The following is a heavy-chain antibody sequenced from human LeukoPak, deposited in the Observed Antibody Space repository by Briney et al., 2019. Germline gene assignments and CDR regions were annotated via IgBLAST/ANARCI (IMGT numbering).Heavy chain of an antibody. V-gene: IGHV1-2*02. CDR3: ARDTCSSTSCYTIGY. Sequence: ASVKVSCNASGYTFTGYYMHSVRQAPGQGLEWMGWINPNSGGTNYAQKFQGRVTMTRDTSISTAYMELSRLRSDNTAVYYCARDTCSSTSCYTIGYWGQGTLVTVSS. CDR2: INPNSGGT. CDR1: GYTFTGYY. D-gene: IGHD2-2*02. J-gene: IGHJ4*02.